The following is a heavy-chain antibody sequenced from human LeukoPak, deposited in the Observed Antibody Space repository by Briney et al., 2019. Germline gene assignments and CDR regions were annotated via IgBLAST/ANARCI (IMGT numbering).Heavy chain of an antibody. CDR3: ARVAYGSGSYYTLDY. Sequence: PGGSLRLSCAASGFSFTGYGMNWVRQAPGKGLEWVAFIRNDGNDLYYADSVKGRFTISRDNAKNSLYLQMNSLRAEDTAVYYCARVAYGSGSYYTLDYWGQGTLVTVSS. D-gene: IGHD3-10*01. CDR1: GFSFTGYG. J-gene: IGHJ4*02. V-gene: IGHV3-30*02. CDR2: IRNDGNDL.